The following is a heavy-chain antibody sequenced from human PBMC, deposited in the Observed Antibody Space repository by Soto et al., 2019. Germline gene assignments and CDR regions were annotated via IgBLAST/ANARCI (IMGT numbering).Heavy chain of an antibody. Sequence: GGSLRLSWAASGFTFSIYAMHWVRQAPGKGLEWVAVISYDGSNKYYADSVKGRFTISRDNSKNTLYLQMNSLRAEDTAVYYCARGNTMVRGVIQPTYGMDVWGQGTTVTVS. V-gene: IGHV3-30-3*01. CDR2: ISYDGSNK. CDR1: GFTFSIYA. D-gene: IGHD3-10*01. CDR3: ARGNTMVRGVIQPTYGMDV. J-gene: IGHJ6*02.